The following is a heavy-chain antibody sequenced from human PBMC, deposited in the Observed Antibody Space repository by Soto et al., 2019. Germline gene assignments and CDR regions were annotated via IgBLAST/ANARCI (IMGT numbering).Heavy chain of an antibody. J-gene: IGHJ4*02. V-gene: IGHV3-30-3*01. CDR3: ARDRIDSSCIDY. D-gene: IGHD6-6*01. Sequence: QVQLVESGGGVVQPGRSLRLSCAASGFTFSSYAMHWVRQAPGKGLEWVAVISYDGSNKYYADSVKGRFTISRDNSKNTLYLQMNSLRAEDTAVYYCARDRIDSSCIDYWGQGPLVTVSS. CDR2: ISYDGSNK. CDR1: GFTFSSYA.